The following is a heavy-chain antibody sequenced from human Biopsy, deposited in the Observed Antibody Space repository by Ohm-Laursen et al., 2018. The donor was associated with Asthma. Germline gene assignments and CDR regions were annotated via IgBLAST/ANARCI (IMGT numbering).Heavy chain of an antibody. J-gene: IGHJ4*02. CDR1: GGSISSYC. CDR2: MYSSGST. V-gene: IGHV4-59*01. D-gene: IGHD1-26*01. CDR3: ARGSSGGSYYTSLGY. Sequence: TLSLTCTVSGGSISSYCWSWIRQPPGRGLEWIGYMYSSGSTNYNPSLKSRVTISVDTSKNQFSLKLSSVTAADTAVYYCARGSSGGSYYTSLGYWGQGALVTVSS.